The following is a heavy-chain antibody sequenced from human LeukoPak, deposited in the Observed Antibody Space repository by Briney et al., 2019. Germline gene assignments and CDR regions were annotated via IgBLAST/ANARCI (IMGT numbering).Heavy chain of an antibody. CDR2: IRYDGSNK. CDR1: GFTFSSYG. D-gene: IGHD3-9*01. V-gene: IGHV3-30*02. J-gene: IGHJ4*02. Sequence: GGSLRLSCAASGFTFSSYGMHWVRQAPGKGLEWVAFIRYDGSNKYYADSVKGRFTISRDNSKNTLYLQTNSLRAEDTAVYYCAKGFYDILTGYTASDYWGQGTLVTVSS. CDR3: AKGFYDILTGYTASDY.